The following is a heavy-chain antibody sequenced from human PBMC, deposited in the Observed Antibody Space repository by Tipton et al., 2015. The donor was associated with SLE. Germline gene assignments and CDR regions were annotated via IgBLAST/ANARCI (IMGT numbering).Heavy chain of an antibody. Sequence: TLSLTCAVYGGSFSGYYWSWIRQPPGKRLEWIGEINHSGSTNYNPSLKSRVTISVDTSKNQFSLKLSSVTAADTAVYYCAKIVGATTGAFDIWGQGTMVTVSS. CDR2: INHSGST. D-gene: IGHD1-26*01. CDR3: AKIVGATTGAFDI. J-gene: IGHJ3*02. CDR1: GGSFSGYY. V-gene: IGHV4-34*01.